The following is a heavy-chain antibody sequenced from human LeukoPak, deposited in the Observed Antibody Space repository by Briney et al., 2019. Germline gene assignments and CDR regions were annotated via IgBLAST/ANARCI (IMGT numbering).Heavy chain of an antibody. D-gene: IGHD3-10*01. CDR2: ISSSSSYI. J-gene: IGHJ4*02. CDR3: AGEENYYGSGGYRY. CDR1: GFTFSSYS. Sequence: GGSLRLSCAASGFTFSSYSMNWVRQAPGKGLEWVSSISSSSSYIYYADSVKGRFTISRDNAKNSLYLQMSSLRAEDTAVYYCAGEENYYGSGGYRYWGQGTLVTVSS. V-gene: IGHV3-21*01.